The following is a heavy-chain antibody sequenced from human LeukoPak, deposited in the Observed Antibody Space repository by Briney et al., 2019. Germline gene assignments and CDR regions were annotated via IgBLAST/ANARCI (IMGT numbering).Heavy chain of an antibody. CDR2: INHSGST. D-gene: IGHD5-18*01. CDR3: ARGKWIQLWLQSYFDY. CDR1: GGSIRSGDYY. Sequence: SETLSLTCTVSGGSIRSGDYYWSWIRQPPGKGLEWIGEINHSGSTNYNPSLKSRVTISVDTSKNQFSLKLSSVTAADTAVYYCARGKWIQLWLQSYFDYWGQGTLVTASS. J-gene: IGHJ4*02. V-gene: IGHV4-34*01.